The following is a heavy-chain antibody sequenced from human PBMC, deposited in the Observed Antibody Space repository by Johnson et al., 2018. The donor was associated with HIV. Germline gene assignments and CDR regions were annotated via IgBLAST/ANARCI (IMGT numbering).Heavy chain of an antibody. CDR1: GFTFDDYG. V-gene: IGHV3-9*01. D-gene: IGHD2-21*02. CDR2: ISWNSGSI. CDR3: AKDRKFKVETGLGYSGAFEI. J-gene: IGHJ3*02. Sequence: VQLVESGGGVVRPGGSLRLSCAASGFTFDDYGMSWVRQAPGKGLEWVSGISWNSGSIGYADAVKGRFTICRDNAKNSLYLQMNSLRAEDTALYYCAKDRKFKVETGLGYSGAFEIWGQGTMVTVSS.